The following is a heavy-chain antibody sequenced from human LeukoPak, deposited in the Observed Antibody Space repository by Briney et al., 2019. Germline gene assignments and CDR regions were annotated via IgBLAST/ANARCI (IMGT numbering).Heavy chain of an antibody. Sequence: GGSLRFSCAGSGFTCSSYAMSWLRQAPGKGLEWVSAISGSGGSTYYADSVKGRFTISRDNSKNTLYLQMNSLRAEDTAVYYGANPGYSSSWYWFDPWGQGTLVTVSS. V-gene: IGHV3-23*01. CDR3: ANPGYSSSWYWFDP. CDR1: GFTCSSYA. J-gene: IGHJ5*02. D-gene: IGHD6-13*01. CDR2: ISGSGGST.